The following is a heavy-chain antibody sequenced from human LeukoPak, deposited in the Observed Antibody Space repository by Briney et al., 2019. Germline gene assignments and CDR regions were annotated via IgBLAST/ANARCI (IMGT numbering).Heavy chain of an antibody. V-gene: IGHV4-59*01. J-gene: IGHJ4*02. CDR3: AGRNDYVDYDVDS. CDR1: GGSISSYY. D-gene: IGHD4-17*01. Sequence: PSETLSLTCTVSGGSISSYYWSWIRQPPGKGLEWIGYIYYSGSTNYNPSLKSRVTISVDTSKNQFSLKLSSVTAADTAVYYCAGRNDYVDYDVDSWGQGALVTVSS. CDR2: IYYSGST.